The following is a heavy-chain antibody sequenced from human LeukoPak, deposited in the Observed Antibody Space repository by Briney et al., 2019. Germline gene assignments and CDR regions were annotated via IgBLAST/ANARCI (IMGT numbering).Heavy chain of an antibody. CDR1: GGSLSGYY. D-gene: IGHD2-15*01. CDR2: INPSGGP. V-gene: IGHV4-34*01. Sequence: SETLSLTCGVFGGSLSGYYWNWIRQTPGKGLEWIGEINPSGGPNYNPFLKSRVTISVDTSKNQFSLKLSSVTAADTAVYYCARSAVSGRYWAPFDYWGQGTLVTVSS. CDR3: ARSAVSGRYWAPFDY. J-gene: IGHJ4*02.